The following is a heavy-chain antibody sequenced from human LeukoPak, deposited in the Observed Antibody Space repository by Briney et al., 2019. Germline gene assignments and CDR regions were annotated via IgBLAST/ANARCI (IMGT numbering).Heavy chain of an antibody. CDR2: IYPGGTT. J-gene: IGHJ4*02. Sequence: PSQTLSLTCTVSGGSISSGSYYWSWIRQPAGKGLEWIGHIYPGGTTSYNPSLKSRVTMSVDTSKNQFSLRLTSVIAADTAVYYCARDLLWWGQGTLVTVSS. D-gene: IGHD2-21*01. V-gene: IGHV4-61*09. CDR3: ARDLLW. CDR1: GGSISSGSYY.